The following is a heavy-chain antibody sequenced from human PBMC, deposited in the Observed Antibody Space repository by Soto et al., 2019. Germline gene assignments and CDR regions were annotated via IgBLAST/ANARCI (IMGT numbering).Heavy chain of an antibody. CDR1: GGSISSGGYS. Sequence: SETLSLTCAVSGGSISSGGYSWSWIRQPPGKGLEWIGYIYHSGSTYYNPSLKSRVTISVDRSKNQFSLKLSSVTAADTAVYFCAKSRVFIGAIVTLLDSWGQGTQVTVSS. CDR2: IYHSGST. V-gene: IGHV4-30-2*01. D-gene: IGHD3-16*02. J-gene: IGHJ4*02. CDR3: AKSRVFIGAIVTLLDS.